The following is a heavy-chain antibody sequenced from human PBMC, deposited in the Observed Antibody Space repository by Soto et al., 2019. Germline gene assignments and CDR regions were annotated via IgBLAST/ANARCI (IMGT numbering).Heavy chain of an antibody. Sequence: SLKVASTASERTFSSYIISWVRQAPGRGIEWMGRIIPILGIANYAQKFQGRVTITADKSTSTAYMELSSLRSEDTAVYYCASTGLGYCSGGSCSLYYYYMDVWGKGTTVTVSS. D-gene: IGHD2-15*01. CDR1: ERTFSSYI. J-gene: IGHJ6*03. CDR3: ASTGLGYCSGGSCSLYYYYMDV. CDR2: IIPILGIA. V-gene: IGHV1-69*02.